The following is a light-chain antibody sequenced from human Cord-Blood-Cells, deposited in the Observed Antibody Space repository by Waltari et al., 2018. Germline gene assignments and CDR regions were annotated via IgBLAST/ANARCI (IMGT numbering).Light chain of an antibody. CDR3: QQSYSTPLT. CDR1: QSISSY. CDR2: AAS. Sequence: DIQLTQSPSSLSASVEVIVTIPCRASQSISSYLNWYQQKPGKAPKLLIYAASSLQSGVPSRFSGSGSGTDFTLTISSLQPEDFATYYCQQSYSTPLTFGGGTKVEIK. J-gene: IGKJ4*01. V-gene: IGKV1-39*01.